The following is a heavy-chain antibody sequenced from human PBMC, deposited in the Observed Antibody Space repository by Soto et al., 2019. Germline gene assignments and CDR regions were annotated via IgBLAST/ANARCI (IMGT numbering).Heavy chain of an antibody. CDR3: TRDGGGLGV. J-gene: IGHJ6*02. V-gene: IGHV3-74*01. D-gene: IGHD3-3*01. Sequence: GGSLRLSCAASGFTFSNFRMHWFRQAPGKGLVWVSRINNDGSGIYYADSVKGRFTISRDDAKNTLFLQMNSLRAEDTAVYYCTRDGGGLGVWGQGTTVTVSS. CDR2: INNDGSGI. CDR1: GFTFSNFR.